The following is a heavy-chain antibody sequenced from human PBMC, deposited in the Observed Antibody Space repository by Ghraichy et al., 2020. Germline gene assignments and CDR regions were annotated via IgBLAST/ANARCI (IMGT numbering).Heavy chain of an antibody. J-gene: IGHJ4*02. CDR3: ARRFGYSSWDFDY. CDR1: GGSISSSSAY. V-gene: IGHV4-39*01. CDR2: IYYGGST. D-gene: IGHD6-6*01. Sequence: SETLSLSCTVSGGSISSSSAYWGWIRQPPGKGLEWIVSIYYGGSTYYNPSLKSRVTMYVDTSKNQFSLRLSSVTAADTAVYYCARRFGYSSWDFDYWGQGTLVTVSS.